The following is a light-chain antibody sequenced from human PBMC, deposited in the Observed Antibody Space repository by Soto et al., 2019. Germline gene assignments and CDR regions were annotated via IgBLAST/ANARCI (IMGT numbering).Light chain of an antibody. J-gene: IGLJ2*01. CDR2: EVS. CDR3: SSYSTGNTHDVL. V-gene: IGLV2-14*01. CDR1: SSDIGGYNY. Sequence: QSALTQPASVSGSPGQSITISCTGTSSDIGGYNYVSWYQQHPGRAPKLVIYEVSKRPSGVSNRFSGSKSGNTASLTISGLQPEDEADDYCSSYSTGNTHDVLFGGGTKLTVL.